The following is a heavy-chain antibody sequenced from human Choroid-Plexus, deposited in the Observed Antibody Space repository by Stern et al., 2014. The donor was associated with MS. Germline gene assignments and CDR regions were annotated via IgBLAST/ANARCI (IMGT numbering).Heavy chain of an antibody. CDR3: AKDRQYLTYFFDH. CDR2: VSYDGSNK. Sequence: VQLVESGGGVVQPGRPLRLSCVASGFTFGSCAMHWVRQAPGKGLEWVAGVSYDGSNKYYADSVKVRFTISRDNSQNTLYMQMSSLRPEDTAVYYCAKDRQYLTYFFDHWGQGSLVTVPS. D-gene: IGHD2/OR15-2a*01. V-gene: IGHV3-30*18. CDR1: GFTFGSCA. J-gene: IGHJ5*02.